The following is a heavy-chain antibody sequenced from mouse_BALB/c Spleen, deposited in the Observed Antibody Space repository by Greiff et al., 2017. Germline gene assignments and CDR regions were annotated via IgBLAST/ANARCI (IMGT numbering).Heavy chain of an antibody. D-gene: IGHD2-2*01. CDR3: ARDRYYGYDSAWFAY. Sequence: EVKLMESGGGLVQPGGSLRLSCATSGFTFTDYYMSWVRQPPGKALEWLGFIRNKANGYTTEYSASVKGRFTISRDNSQSILYLQMNTLRAEDSATYYCARDRYYGYDSAWFAYWGQGTLVTVSA. CDR1: GFTFTDYY. CDR2: IRNKANGYTT. J-gene: IGHJ3*01. V-gene: IGHV7-3*02.